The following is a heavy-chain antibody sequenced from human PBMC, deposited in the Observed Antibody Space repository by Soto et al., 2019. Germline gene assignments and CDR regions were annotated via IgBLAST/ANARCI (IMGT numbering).Heavy chain of an antibody. Sequence: QVQLVESGGGVVQPGRSLRLSCAASGFTFSSYGMHWVRQAPGKGLEWVAVISYDGSKKYYADSVQGRFTISRDNSRNTTFLQMSSLTAEDTAVYYCARLHYQNGMDVWGQGTTVTVSS. CDR2: ISYDGSKK. V-gene: IGHV3-30*03. CDR3: ARLHYQNGMDV. CDR1: GFTFSSYG. D-gene: IGHD4-4*01. J-gene: IGHJ6*02.